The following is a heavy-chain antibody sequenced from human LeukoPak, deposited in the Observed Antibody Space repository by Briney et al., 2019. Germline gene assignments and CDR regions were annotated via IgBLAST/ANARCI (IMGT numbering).Heavy chain of an antibody. CDR1: GFTFSSYS. D-gene: IGHD3-22*01. CDR2: ISSSSSYI. Sequence: GGSLRLSCAASGFTFSSYSMNWVRQAPGKGLEWVSSISSSSSYIYYADSVKGRFTISRDNAKNSLYLQMNSLRAEDTAVYYCARDHYYDSSGYHGFDYWGQGTLVTVPS. J-gene: IGHJ4*02. CDR3: ARDHYYDSSGYHGFDY. V-gene: IGHV3-21*01.